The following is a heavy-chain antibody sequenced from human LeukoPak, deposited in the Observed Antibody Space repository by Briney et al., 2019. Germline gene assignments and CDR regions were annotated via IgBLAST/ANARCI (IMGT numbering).Heavy chain of an antibody. CDR3: ARDLWSEHYDILTGYYGAFDI. D-gene: IGHD3-9*01. J-gene: IGHJ3*02. V-gene: IGHV3-21*01. Sequence: PGGSPRLSCAASGFTFSSYSMNWVRQAPGKGLEWVSSISSSCSYIYYADSVKGRFTISRDNAKNSLFLQMNSLRVEDTAVYYCARDLWSEHYDILTGYYGAFDIWGQGTMVTVSS. CDR2: ISSSCSYI. CDR1: GFTFSSYS.